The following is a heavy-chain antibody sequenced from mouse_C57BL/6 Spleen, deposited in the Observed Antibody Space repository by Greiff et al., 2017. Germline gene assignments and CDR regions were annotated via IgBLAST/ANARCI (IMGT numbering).Heavy chain of an antibody. V-gene: IGHV1-39*01. J-gene: IGHJ4*01. D-gene: IGHD1-1*02. CDR3: ARKGELWPYYAMDY. CDR2: INPNYGTT. Sequence: EVQLVESGPELVRPGASVKISCKASGYSFTDYNMNWVKQSNGKSLEWIGVINPNYGTTSYNQKFKGKATLTVDQSSSTAYMQLNSLTSEDSAVYYCARKGELWPYYAMDYWGQGTSVTVSS. CDR1: GYSFTDYN.